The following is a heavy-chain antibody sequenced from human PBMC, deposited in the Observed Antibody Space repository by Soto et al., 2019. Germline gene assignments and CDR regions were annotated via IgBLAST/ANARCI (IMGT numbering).Heavy chain of an antibody. Sequence: PETLSLSCSVSGGSMRSYYWNWLRQPAGKGLEWIGRIYSRGDTNYNPSVKSRVTMSVDTSKNEFSLRLNSVTAADTAVYYCACIGEDDYYGMAVWGQGTTVT. D-gene: IGHD2-21*01. J-gene: IGHJ6*02. CDR1: GGSMRSYY. V-gene: IGHV4-4*07. CDR3: ACIGEDDYYGMAV. CDR2: IYSRGDT.